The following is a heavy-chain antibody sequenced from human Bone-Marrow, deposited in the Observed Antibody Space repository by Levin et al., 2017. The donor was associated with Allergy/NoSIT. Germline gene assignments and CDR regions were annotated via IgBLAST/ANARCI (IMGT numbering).Heavy chain of an antibody. CDR1: GGTFYSYV. CDR3: ARGAYGDYAIGGFES. D-gene: IGHD4-17*01. Sequence: SVKVSCKASGGTFYSYVITWVRQAPGQGLEWMGGIIPLFGTSHYAQQFQGRVTITTDESTSTAYLDLSSLRSEDTAVYYCARGAYGDYAIGGFESWGQGTLVTVSA. CDR2: IIPLFGTS. V-gene: IGHV1-69*05. J-gene: IGHJ4*02.